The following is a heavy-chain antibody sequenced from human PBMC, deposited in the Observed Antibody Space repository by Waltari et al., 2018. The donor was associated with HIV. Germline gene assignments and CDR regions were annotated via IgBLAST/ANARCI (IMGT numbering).Heavy chain of an antibody. Sequence: EVQLVESGGGLVQPGRSLSLSCAASGFPFDDYALHWFRQAPGKGLEWVSGISWNSGSIGYADSVKGRFTISRDNAKNSLYLQMNSLRAEDTALYYCAKAYSIVTVYFQHWGQGTLVTVSS. D-gene: IGHD3-22*01. CDR3: AKAYSIVTVYFQH. CDR1: GFPFDDYA. J-gene: IGHJ1*01. V-gene: IGHV3-9*01. CDR2: ISWNSGSI.